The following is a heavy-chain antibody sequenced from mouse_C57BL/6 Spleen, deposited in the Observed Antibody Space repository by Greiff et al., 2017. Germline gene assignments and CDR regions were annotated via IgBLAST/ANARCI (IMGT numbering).Heavy chain of an antibody. CDR3: VRDDYIFHWYFDV. D-gene: IGHD2-12*01. J-gene: IGHJ1*03. Sequence: EVQRVESGGGLVQPKGSLKLSCAASGFTFNTYAMHWVRQAPGQGLEWVARIRSNSSNYATYYADSVKDTFTISRDDSQSMLYQQMNNLKTEDTAMYYGVRDDYIFHWYFDVWGTGTTVTVSS. V-gene: IGHV10-3*01. CDR1: GFTFNTYA. CDR2: IRSNSSNYAT.